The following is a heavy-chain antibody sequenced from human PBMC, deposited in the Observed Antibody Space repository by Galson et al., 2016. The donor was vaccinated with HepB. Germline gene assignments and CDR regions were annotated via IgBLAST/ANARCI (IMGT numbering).Heavy chain of an antibody. J-gene: IGHJ4*02. Sequence: SLRLSCAASEFSFSSYAMTWVRQAPGKGLEWVSAIGGSGGSAFYADSVKGRFTISRDNSKNTLYLQMHSLRAEDTAVYYCARGLGIPLAGSYDYWGQGILVTVSS. CDR3: ARGLGIPLAGSYDY. CDR1: EFSFSSYA. V-gene: IGHV3-23*01. D-gene: IGHD6-19*01. CDR2: IGGSGGSA.